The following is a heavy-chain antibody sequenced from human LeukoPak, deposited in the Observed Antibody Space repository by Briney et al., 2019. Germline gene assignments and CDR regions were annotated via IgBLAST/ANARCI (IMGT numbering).Heavy chain of an antibody. V-gene: IGHV3-53*01. CDR2: IYSGGST. J-gene: IGHJ3*02. CDR1: GFTVSSNY. Sequence: GGSLRLPCAASGFTVSSNYMSWVRQAPGKGLEWVSVIYSGGSTYYADSVKGRFTISRDNSKNTLYLQMNSLRAEDTAVYYCARAPGMEWPYDAFDIWGQGTMVTVSS. D-gene: IGHD3-3*01. CDR3: ARAPGMEWPYDAFDI.